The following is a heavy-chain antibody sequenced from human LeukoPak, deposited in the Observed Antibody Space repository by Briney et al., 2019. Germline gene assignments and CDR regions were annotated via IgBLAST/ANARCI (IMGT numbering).Heavy chain of an antibody. Sequence: ASVKVSCKASGYTFTGYYMHWVRQAPGQGLEWMGCINPNSGGTNYAQKFQGRVTMTKDTSISTAYMELSRLRSDDTAVYYCARPSFVTATTNWFDPWGQGTLVTVSS. D-gene: IGHD2-21*02. V-gene: IGHV1-2*02. J-gene: IGHJ5*02. CDR1: GYTFTGYY. CDR3: ARPSFVTATTNWFDP. CDR2: INPNSGGT.